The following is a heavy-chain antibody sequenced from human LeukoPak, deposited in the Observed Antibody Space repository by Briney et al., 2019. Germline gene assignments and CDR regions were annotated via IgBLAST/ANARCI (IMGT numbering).Heavy chain of an antibody. V-gene: IGHV3-30*02. CDR2: IRYDGSTK. J-gene: IGHJ4*02. CDR3: ARGLQRHVDTTMISRLWDY. D-gene: IGHD5-18*01. Sequence: GGSLRLSCAASGFIFSTYGMHWVRQAPGKGLEWVAFIRYDGSTKYYADSVKGRFTISRDNSKNTLYLQMNSLRAEDRAVYYCARGLQRHVDTTMISRLWDYWGQGTLVTVSS. CDR1: GFIFSTYG.